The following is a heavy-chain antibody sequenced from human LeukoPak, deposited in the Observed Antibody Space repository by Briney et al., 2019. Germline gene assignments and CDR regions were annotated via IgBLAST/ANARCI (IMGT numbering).Heavy chain of an antibody. CDR3: ARAFLGAGDPYYFDY. CDR2: IIPIFGTA. Sequence: SVKVSCKASGGTFSNYAISWVRQAPGQGLEWMGRIIPIFGTANYAQKFQGRVTITTDESTSTAYMDLSSLRSEDTAVYYCARAFLGAGDPYYFDYRGQGTLVTVSS. CDR1: GGTFSNYA. J-gene: IGHJ4*02. D-gene: IGHD1-26*01. V-gene: IGHV1-69*05.